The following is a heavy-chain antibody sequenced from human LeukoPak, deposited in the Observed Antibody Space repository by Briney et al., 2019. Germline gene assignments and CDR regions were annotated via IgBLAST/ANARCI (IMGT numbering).Heavy chain of an antibody. CDR2: IYYSGST. V-gene: IGHV4-59*08. J-gene: IGHJ5*02. CDR3: ARASYCSGGSCYDDP. CDR1: GGSISSYY. Sequence: NPSETLSLTCTVSGGSISSYYWSWIRQPPGKGLEWIGYIYYSGSTNYNPSLKSRVTISVDTSKNQFSLKLSSVTAADTAVYYCARASYCSGGSCYDDPWGQGTLVTVSS. D-gene: IGHD2-15*01.